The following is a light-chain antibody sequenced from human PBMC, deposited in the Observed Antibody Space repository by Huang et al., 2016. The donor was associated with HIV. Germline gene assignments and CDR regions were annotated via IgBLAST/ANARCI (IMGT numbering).Light chain of an antibody. V-gene: IGKV3D-15*01. J-gene: IGKJ1*01. CDR3: QQYNKWPRT. Sequence: DILMTQSPVTLSVPPGERATLSCRASQHLGSNLAWYQQKPGHPPRLLIYDASTRATGTPVRFSGSGSKPDFNLTLDSLQSEDSALYFCQQYNKWPRTFGQGTKLEIK. CDR2: DAS. CDR1: QHLGSN.